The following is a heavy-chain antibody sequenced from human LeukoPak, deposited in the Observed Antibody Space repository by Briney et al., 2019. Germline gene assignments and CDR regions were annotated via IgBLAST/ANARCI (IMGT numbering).Heavy chain of an antibody. CDR3: ARQYTGFDY. V-gene: IGHV5-51*01. Sequence: GESLKISCKGSVYSFTSYRIGWVRQMPGKGLEWMGIIYPGDSDTRYSPSFQGQVTISVDTSISTAYQQLHRLEASDTAMYDCARQYTGFDYWGQGTLVTVSS. CDR2: IYPGDSDT. D-gene: IGHD1-26*01. CDR1: VYSFTSYR. J-gene: IGHJ4*02.